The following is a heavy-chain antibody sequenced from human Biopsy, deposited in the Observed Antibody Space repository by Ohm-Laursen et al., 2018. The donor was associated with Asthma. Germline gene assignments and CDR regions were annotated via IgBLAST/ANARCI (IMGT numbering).Heavy chain of an antibody. CDR1: GGSIGIYY. V-gene: IGHV4-59*01. Sequence: PSETLSLTWTVSGGSIGIYYWGWIRQPPGKGLEYIGYTHYSGTTNTDPSLTGRVTMSVDTSKNQFSLKVTSVTAADTAVYFCARVRGAFYESSVKNAFDVWGQGTMVTVSS. CDR3: ARVRGAFYESSVKNAFDV. CDR2: THYSGTT. D-gene: IGHD3-22*01. J-gene: IGHJ3*01.